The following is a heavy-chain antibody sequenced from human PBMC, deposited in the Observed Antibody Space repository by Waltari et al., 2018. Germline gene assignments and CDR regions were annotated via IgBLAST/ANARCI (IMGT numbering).Heavy chain of an antibody. CDR1: GYTFTGYY. CDR3: ARGLTHSSSSDY. Sequence: QVQLVQSGAEVKKPGASVKVSCKASGYTFTGYYMHWVRQAPGQGLEWMGWMNPNSGNTGYAQKFQGRVTMTRNTSISTAYMELSSLRSEDTAVYYCARGLTHSSSSDYWGQGTLVTVSS. V-gene: IGHV1-8*02. CDR2: MNPNSGNT. J-gene: IGHJ4*02. D-gene: IGHD6-13*01.